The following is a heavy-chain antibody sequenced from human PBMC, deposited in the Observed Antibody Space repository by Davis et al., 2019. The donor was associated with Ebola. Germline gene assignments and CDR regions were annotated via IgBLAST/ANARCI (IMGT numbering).Heavy chain of an antibody. Sequence: GESLKISCAASGFTFSSYSMNWVRQAPGKGLEWVSSISSSSSYIYYADSVKGRFTISRDNAKNSLYLQMNSLRAEDTAVYYCARVGYSSSSYYFDYWGQGTLVTVSS. D-gene: IGHD6-6*01. CDR1: GFTFSSYS. J-gene: IGHJ4*02. V-gene: IGHV3-21*01. CDR2: ISSSSSYI. CDR3: ARVGYSSSSYYFDY.